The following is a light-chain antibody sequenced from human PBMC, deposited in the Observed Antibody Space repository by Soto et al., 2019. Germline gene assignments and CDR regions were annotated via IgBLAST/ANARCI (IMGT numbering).Light chain of an antibody. J-gene: IGKJ2*01. V-gene: IGKV1-33*01. Sequence: DIQMTQSPSSLSASVGDRVTITCQASQNINNDLNWYQQKPGKAPKLLIYDASSLEDGVPSRFSGGGSGTDFTLIIRSLQPEDLATYYCQQYGSSPGLYTFGQGTKLEIK. CDR2: DAS. CDR1: QNINND. CDR3: QQYGSSPGLYT.